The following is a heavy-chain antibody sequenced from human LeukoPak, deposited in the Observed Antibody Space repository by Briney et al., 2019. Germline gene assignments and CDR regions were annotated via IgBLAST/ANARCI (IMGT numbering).Heavy chain of an antibody. V-gene: IGHV3-30*03. CDR3: GREVPGGATILDC. CDR1: GFTFSSYG. D-gene: IGHD1-26*01. Sequence: GGSLRLSCAASGFTFSSYGMHWVRQAPGKGLEWVAVISYDGSNKYYADSVKGRFTISRDNSKNTLYLQMNSLRVDDTAVYYCGREVPGGATILDCWGQGTLVTVSS. CDR2: ISYDGSNK. J-gene: IGHJ4*02.